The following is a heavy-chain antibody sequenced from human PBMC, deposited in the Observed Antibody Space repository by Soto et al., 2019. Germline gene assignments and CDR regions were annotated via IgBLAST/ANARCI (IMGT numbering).Heavy chain of an antibody. V-gene: IGHV3-33*01. J-gene: IGHJ3*02. CDR2: IWYDGSNK. D-gene: IGHD2-2*01. CDR3: AREGPVSPQHAFDI. Sequence: QVQLVESGGGVVQPGRSLRLSCAASGFTFSSYGMHWVRQAPGKGLEWVAVIWYDGSNKYYADSVKGRFTISRDNSKNTLYLQMNSLRAEDTAVYYCAREGPVSPQHAFDIWGQGTMVTVSS. CDR1: GFTFSSYG.